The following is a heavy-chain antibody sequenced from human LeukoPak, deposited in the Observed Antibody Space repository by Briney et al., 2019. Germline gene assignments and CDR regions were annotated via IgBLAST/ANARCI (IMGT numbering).Heavy chain of an antibody. CDR1: GFTFDDYT. CDR2: ISWDGGST. D-gene: IGHD6-13*01. CDR3: AKDAGRYRSSPHYMDV. J-gene: IGHJ6*03. Sequence: GGSLRLSCAASGFTFDDYTMHWVRQAPGKGLEWVSLISWDGGSTDYADSEKGRFTISRDNSKNSLYLQMNSLRTEDTALYYCAKDAGRYRSSPHYMDVWGKGTTVTVSS. V-gene: IGHV3-43*01.